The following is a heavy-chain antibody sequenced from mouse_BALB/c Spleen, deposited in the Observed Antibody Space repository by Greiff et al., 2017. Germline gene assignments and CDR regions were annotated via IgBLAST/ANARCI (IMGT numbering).Heavy chain of an antibody. J-gene: IGHJ4*01. CDR3: ARPICYGSSYGGAMDY. Sequence: VQGVESGPGLVQPSQSLSITCTVSGFSLTSYGVHWVRQSPGKGLEWLGVIWSGGSTDYNAAFISRLSISKDNSKSQVFFNMNSLQADDTAIYYCARPICYGSSYGGAMDYWGQGTSVTVSS. V-gene: IGHV2-4-1*01. CDR1: GFSLTSYG. CDR2: IWSGGST. D-gene: IGHD1-1*01.